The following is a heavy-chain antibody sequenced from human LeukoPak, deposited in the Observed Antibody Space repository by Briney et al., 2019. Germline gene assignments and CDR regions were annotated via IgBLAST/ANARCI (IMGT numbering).Heavy chain of an antibody. CDR1: GGSISSGDYY. Sequence: TSETLSLTCTVSGGSISSGDYYWSWIRQPPGKGLEWIGYIYYSGSTHYNPSLKSRVTISVDTSKNQFSLKLSSVTAADTAVYYCARPRRYLDFDYWGQGTLVTVSS. D-gene: IGHD1-1*01. CDR3: ARPRRYLDFDY. J-gene: IGHJ4*02. CDR2: IYYSGST. V-gene: IGHV4-30-4*08.